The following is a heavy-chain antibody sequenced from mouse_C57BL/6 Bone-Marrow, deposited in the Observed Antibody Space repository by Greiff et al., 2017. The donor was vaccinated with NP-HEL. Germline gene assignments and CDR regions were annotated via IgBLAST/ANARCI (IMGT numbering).Heavy chain of an antibody. D-gene: IGHD2-3*01. CDR2: IWRGGST. V-gene: IGHV2-5*01. CDR3: AKNGGDGYSWFAY. CDR1: GFSLTSYG. J-gene: IGHJ3*01. Sequence: VQLQESGPGLVQPSQSLSITCTVSGFSLTSYGVHWVRQSPGKGLEWLGVIWRGGSTDYNAAFMSRLSITKDNSKSQVFFKMNSLQADDTAIYDCAKNGGDGYSWFAYWGQGTLVTVSA.